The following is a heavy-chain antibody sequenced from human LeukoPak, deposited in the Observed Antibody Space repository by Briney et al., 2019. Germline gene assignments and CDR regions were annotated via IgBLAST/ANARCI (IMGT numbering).Heavy chain of an antibody. J-gene: IGHJ5*02. CDR2: IYYSESP. CDR1: GGSISSSSYF. CDR3: ARESVYSNAFDP. D-gene: IGHD6-13*01. Sequence: PSETLSLPCTVSGGSISSSSYFWGWVRKPPGKGLERFGSIYYSESPYYNRSLTSGVILSVDTSKNQFSLKLSSVPAADTAVYYCARESVYSNAFDPWGQGTLVTVSS. V-gene: IGHV4-39*07.